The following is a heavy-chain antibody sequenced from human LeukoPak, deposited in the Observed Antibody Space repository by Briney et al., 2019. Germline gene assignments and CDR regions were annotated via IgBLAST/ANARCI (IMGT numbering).Heavy chain of an antibody. J-gene: IGHJ4*02. Sequence: GGSLRLSCAASGFIFSSYAMHWVRQAPGKGLEWVAVISYDGSNKYYADSVKGRFTISRDNSKNTLYLQMNSLRAEDTAVYYCARVPDSYGFTGFDYWGQGTLVTVSS. CDR2: ISYDGSNK. D-gene: IGHD5-18*01. V-gene: IGHV3-30*04. CDR3: ARVPDSYGFTGFDY. CDR1: GFIFSSYA.